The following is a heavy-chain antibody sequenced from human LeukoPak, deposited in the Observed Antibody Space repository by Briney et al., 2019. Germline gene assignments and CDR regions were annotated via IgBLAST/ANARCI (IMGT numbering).Heavy chain of an antibody. V-gene: IGHV4-59*01. CDR3: ARGVTAAGTIHFDY. D-gene: IGHD6-13*01. Sequence: SETLSLTCTVSGGSISSYYWSWIRQPPGKGLEWIGYIYYSGSTNYNPSLKSRVTISVDTSKNQFSLKLSSVTAADTAVYYRARGVTAAGTIHFDYWGQGTLVTVSS. CDR1: GGSISSYY. CDR2: IYYSGST. J-gene: IGHJ4*02.